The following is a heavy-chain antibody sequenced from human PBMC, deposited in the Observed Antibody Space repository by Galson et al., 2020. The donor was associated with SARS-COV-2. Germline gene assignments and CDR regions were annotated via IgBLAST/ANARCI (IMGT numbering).Heavy chain of an antibody. CDR1: GYTLTALS. Sequence: ASVKVSCRVSGYTLTALSMHWVRQAPGKGLEWMGGFHPEDGEIVYAQSFQGRLILTEDTSTDTAYMELSSLRPGDTAVYYCAILGFGYAFEMWGQGTVVTVSS. J-gene: IGHJ3*02. V-gene: IGHV1-24*01. CDR2: FHPEDGEI. D-gene: IGHD3-10*01. CDR3: AILGFGYAFEM.